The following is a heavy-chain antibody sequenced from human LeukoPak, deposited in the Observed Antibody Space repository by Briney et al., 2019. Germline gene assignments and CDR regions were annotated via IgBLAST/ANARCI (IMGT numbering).Heavy chain of an antibody. Sequence: ASVKVSCKASGGTFSSYAISWVRQAAGQGLEWMGWINTNTGNPTYAQAFTGRFVFSLDTSVSTSYLQISSLKAEDTAVYYCARVRRFLNGGVAGIDYWGQGSLVTVSS. J-gene: IGHJ4*02. D-gene: IGHD3-3*01. CDR2: INTNTGNP. CDR3: ARVRRFLNGGVAGIDY. CDR1: GGTFSSYA. V-gene: IGHV7-4-1*02.